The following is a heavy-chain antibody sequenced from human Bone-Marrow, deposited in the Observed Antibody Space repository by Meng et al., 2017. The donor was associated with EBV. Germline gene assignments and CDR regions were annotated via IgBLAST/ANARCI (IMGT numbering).Heavy chain of an antibody. CDR2: IYLSGIT. CDR3: ARDLYDSGGYTEVYFDY. Sequence: QIKRQHSGPVLVQPWEPLPLTCTLAEGSSSTSSYYLGCIRQPPGKGLHGIGNIYLSGITYNNPSLKSRVNISVDTSKTQYSLKLSSVTAADTAVYYCARDLYDSGGYTEVYFDYWGQGTLVTVSS. V-gene: IGHV4-39*07. CDR1: EGSSSTSSYY. J-gene: IGHJ4*02. D-gene: IGHD3-22*01.